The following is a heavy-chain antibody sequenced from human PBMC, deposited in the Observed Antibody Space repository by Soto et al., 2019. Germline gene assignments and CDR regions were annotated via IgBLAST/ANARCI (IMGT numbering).Heavy chain of an antibody. V-gene: IGHV1-58*01. Sequence: QMQLVQSGPEVKKPGTSVKVSCKASGFIFINSVVQWVRQARGQGLEWIGWVVVGSGDTNLAQKFQGRVTITRDMSAGTAYMELSDPRSEDTAVYYCAADVYSSPNWYGMDVWGQGTTVTVSS. D-gene: IGHD4-4*01. CDR3: AADVYSSPNWYGMDV. CDR1: GFIFINSV. J-gene: IGHJ6*02. CDR2: VVVGSGDT.